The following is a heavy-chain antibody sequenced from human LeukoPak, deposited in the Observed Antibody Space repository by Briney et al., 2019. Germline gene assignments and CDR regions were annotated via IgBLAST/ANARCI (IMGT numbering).Heavy chain of an antibody. CDR1: GGSISSYY. J-gene: IGHJ6*03. CDR3: AREDPPPSYYYYYMDV. CDR2: IYTSGST. Sequence: TETLSLSCTVSGGSISSYYWNWIRQPAGKGLEWIGRIYTSGSTNYNPSLKSRVTMSVDTSKNQFSLKLSSVTAADTAVYYCAREDPPPSYYYYYMDVWGKGTTVTVSS. V-gene: IGHV4-4*07.